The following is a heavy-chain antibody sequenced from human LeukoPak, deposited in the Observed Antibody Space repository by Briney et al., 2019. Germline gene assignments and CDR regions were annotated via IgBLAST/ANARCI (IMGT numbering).Heavy chain of an antibody. J-gene: IGHJ6*03. CDR2: IYTSGST. D-gene: IGHD3-10*01. V-gene: IGHV4-61*02. CDR1: GGSISSGSYY. CDR3: ARHVAGSGSYYFDYYYYYMDV. Sequence: SETLSLTCTVSGGSISSGSYYWSWIRQPAGKGLEWIGRIYTSGSTNYNPSLKSRVTISVDTSKKQFSLKLSSVTAADTAVYYCARHVAGSGSYYFDYYYYYMDVWGKGTTVTISS.